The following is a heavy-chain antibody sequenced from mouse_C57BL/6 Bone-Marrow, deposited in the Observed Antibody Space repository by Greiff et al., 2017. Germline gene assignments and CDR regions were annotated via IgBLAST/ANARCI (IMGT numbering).Heavy chain of an antibody. V-gene: IGHV1-64*01. CDR1: GYTFTSYW. CDR3: AREGYFPWFAY. Sequence: QVQLQQSGAELVKPGASVKLSCKASGYTFTSYWMHWVKQRPGQGLEWIGMIHPNSGSTNYNEKFKSQATLTVDKSSSTAYMQLSSLTSEDSAVYYCAREGYFPWFAYWGQGTLVTVSA. D-gene: IGHD2-3*01. CDR2: IHPNSGST. J-gene: IGHJ3*01.